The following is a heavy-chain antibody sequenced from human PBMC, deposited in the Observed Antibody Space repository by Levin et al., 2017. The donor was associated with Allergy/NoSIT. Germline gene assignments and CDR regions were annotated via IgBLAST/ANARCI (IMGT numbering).Heavy chain of an antibody. D-gene: IGHD3-10*01. CDR2: INPNSGGT. V-gene: IGHV1-2*02. Sequence: GESLKISCKASGYTFTGYYMHWVRQAPGQGLEWMGWINPNSGGTNYAQKFQGRVTMTRDTSISTAYMELSRLRSDDTAVYYCARVRVYYGSGSYGYYYGMDVWGQGTTVTVSS. J-gene: IGHJ6*02. CDR1: GYTFTGYY. CDR3: ARVRVYYGSGSYGYYYGMDV.